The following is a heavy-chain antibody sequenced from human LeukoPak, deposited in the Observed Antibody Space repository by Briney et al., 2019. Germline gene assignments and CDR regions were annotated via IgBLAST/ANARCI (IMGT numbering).Heavy chain of an antibody. Sequence: ASVKVSCKASGYTFTSYGISWVRQAPGQGLEWMGWISAYNGNTNYAQKLQGRVTMTTDTSTSTACMELRSLRSDDTAVYYCARVSHGLRYDYWGQGTLVTVSS. J-gene: IGHJ4*02. CDR2: ISAYNGNT. V-gene: IGHV1-18*01. CDR3: ARVSHGLRYDY. CDR1: GYTFTSYG.